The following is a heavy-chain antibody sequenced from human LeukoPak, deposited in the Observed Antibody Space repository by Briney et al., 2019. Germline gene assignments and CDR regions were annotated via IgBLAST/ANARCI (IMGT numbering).Heavy chain of an antibody. CDR2: SSAYNGNT. D-gene: IGHD2-2*02. V-gene: IGHV1-18*01. Sequence: ASVKVSCKASGYTFTSYGISWVRQAPGQGLEWMGWSSAYNGNTNYAQKLQGRVTMTTDTSTSTAYMELRSLRSDDTAVYYCARVYCNNTSCYKDFDYWGQGTLVTVSS. CDR1: GYTFTSYG. CDR3: ARVYCNNTSCYKDFDY. J-gene: IGHJ4*02.